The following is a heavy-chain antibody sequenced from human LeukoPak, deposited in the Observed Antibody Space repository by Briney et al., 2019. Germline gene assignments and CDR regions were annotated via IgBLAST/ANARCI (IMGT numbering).Heavy chain of an antibody. V-gene: IGHV1-3*01. D-gene: IGHD3-22*01. CDR1: GYTFTSYA. CDR2: INAGNGNT. J-gene: IGHJ4*02. CDR3: ARAPYYYDSSGYYYVH. Sequence: GASVKVSCKASGYTFTSYAMHWVRQAPGQRLEWMGWINAGNGNTKYSLKFQGRVTITRDTSASTAYMELSSLRSEDTAVYYCARAPYYYDSSGYYYVHWGQGTLVTVSS.